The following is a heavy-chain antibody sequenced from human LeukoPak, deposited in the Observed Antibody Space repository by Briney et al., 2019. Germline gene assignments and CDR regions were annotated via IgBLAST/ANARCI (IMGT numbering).Heavy chain of an antibody. V-gene: IGHV3-23*01. D-gene: IGHD3-22*01. CDR1: GITLSNYG. CDR3: AKRGVVIRVILVGFHKEAYYFDS. Sequence: GGSLRLSCAVSGITLSNYGTSWVRQAPGKGLEWVAGLSGSGGSTYYADSVKGRFTISRDNPKNTLYLQMNSLRAEDTAVYFCAKRGVVIRVILVGFHKEAYYFDSWGQGALVTVSS. CDR2: LSGSGGST. J-gene: IGHJ4*02.